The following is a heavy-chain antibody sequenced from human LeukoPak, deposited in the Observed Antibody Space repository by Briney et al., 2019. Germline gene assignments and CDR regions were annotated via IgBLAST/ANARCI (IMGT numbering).Heavy chain of an antibody. Sequence: GGSLTLSCAASGFTFSSYGMHWDRQAPGKGLEWVAFIQYNGGSKYYADSVKGRFTISRDNSKNTLYLQMNSLGTEDTAVYYCAPRGIAVAGPFDYWGQGTLVTVSS. CDR1: GFTFSSYG. J-gene: IGHJ4*02. CDR3: APRGIAVAGPFDY. V-gene: IGHV3-30*02. D-gene: IGHD6-19*01. CDR2: IQYNGGSK.